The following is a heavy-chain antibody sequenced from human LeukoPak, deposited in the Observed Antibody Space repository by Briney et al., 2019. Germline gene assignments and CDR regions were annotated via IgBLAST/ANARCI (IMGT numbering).Heavy chain of an antibody. V-gene: IGHV3-21*01. CDR2: ISGSGSYI. CDR3: VRSRSTWFGEVLAAFDI. J-gene: IGHJ3*02. Sequence: PGGSLRLSCAASGFTFSSYSMNWVRQAPGKGLEWVSSISGSGSYIYYADSVKGRFTISRDNAKNSLYLQMNSLRAEDTAVYYCVRSRSTWFGEVLAAFDIWGQGTMVTVSS. CDR1: GFTFSSYS. D-gene: IGHD3-10*01.